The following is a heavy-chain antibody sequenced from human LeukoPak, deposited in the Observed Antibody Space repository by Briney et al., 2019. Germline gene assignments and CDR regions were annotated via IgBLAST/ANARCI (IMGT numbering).Heavy chain of an antibody. D-gene: IGHD4-23*01. CDR1: GFTFNRHW. J-gene: IGHJ3*02. V-gene: IGHV3-74*01. CDR2: INSDGSGT. CDR3: TRDNGGHSSAFDN. Sequence: GGSLRLSCAASGFTFNRHWMHWVRQAPGKGLVWVSRINSDGSGTSDADFVKGRFTISRDNSKNTLYLQMNSLRAEDTAVYYGTRDNGGHSSAFDNWGQGTMVTVSS.